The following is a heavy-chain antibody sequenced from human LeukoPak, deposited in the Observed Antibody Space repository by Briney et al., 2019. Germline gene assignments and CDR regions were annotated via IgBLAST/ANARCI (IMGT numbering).Heavy chain of an antibody. CDR3: ARDRALFGYDSSGYYFEGLGYYGMDV. CDR2: IYYSGST. Sequence: PSETLSLTCTVSGGSISSYYWSWIRQPPGKGLEWIGYIYYSGSTNYNPSLKSRVTISVDTSKNQFSLKVSSVTAADTAVYYCARDRALFGYDSSGYYFEGLGYYGMDVWGQGTTATVSS. V-gene: IGHV4-59*12. D-gene: IGHD3-22*01. J-gene: IGHJ6*02. CDR1: GGSISSYY.